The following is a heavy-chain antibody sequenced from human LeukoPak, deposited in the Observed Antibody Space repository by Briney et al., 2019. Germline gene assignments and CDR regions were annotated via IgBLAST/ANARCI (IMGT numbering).Heavy chain of an antibody. D-gene: IGHD7-27*01. V-gene: IGHV3-30*18. CDR3: AKDGGLWVSAHWGDS. J-gene: IGHJ4*02. Sequence: GGSLRLSCAASGFTFSSYGMHWVRQAPGKGLEWVAVISYDGSNKYYADSVKGRFTISRDNSKNTLYLQMNSLRAEDTAVYYCAKDGGLWVSAHWGDSWGRGTLVTVSS. CDR1: GFTFSSYG. CDR2: ISYDGSNK.